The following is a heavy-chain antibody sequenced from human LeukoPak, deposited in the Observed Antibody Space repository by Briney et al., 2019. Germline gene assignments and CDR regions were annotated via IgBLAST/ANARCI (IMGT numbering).Heavy chain of an antibody. Sequence: GGSLRLSCAASGFTFSSYSMNWVRQASGKGLEWVSHITASGTAMFYADSVKGRFTISRDNAKNSLYLQMNSLRAEDTAVYYCASHYTKDSPFDYWGQGTLVTVSS. CDR3: ASHYTKDSPFDY. CDR2: ITASGTAM. D-gene: IGHD2-2*02. CDR1: GFTFSSYS. V-gene: IGHV3-48*01. J-gene: IGHJ4*02.